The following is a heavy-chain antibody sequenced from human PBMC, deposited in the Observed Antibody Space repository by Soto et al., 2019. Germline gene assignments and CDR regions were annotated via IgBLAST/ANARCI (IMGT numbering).Heavy chain of an antibody. CDR3: LRGNRPSST. CDR2: INQDGSEK. D-gene: IGHD5-12*01. V-gene: IGHV3-7*02. CDR1: GFSFSTFW. J-gene: IGHJ5*02. Sequence: EVQLVESGGGLVQPGGSLRLSCVTSGFSFSTFWLNWVRQAPGRGLEWVANINQDGSEKYYVDSVKGRFTISRDNAQNSLYLQKNGLGGKDAAVYYCLRGNRPSSTLGQGALVTVSS.